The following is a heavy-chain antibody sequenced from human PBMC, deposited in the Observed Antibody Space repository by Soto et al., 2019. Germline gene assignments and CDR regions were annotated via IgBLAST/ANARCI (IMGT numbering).Heavy chain of an antibody. CDR1: GYSFIIHY. D-gene: IGHD2-2*01. CDR3: ARDYLSSKLSLSYFDF. Sequence: ASVKVSCKASGYSFIIHYIHWVRQAPGQGLEWMGFINPSGGSATLAQKFQGRVTMTRDTSTTTVYMELSSLRSEDAAVYYCARDYLSSKLSLSYFDFWGQGTLVTVSS. V-gene: IGHV1-46*01. J-gene: IGHJ4*02. CDR2: INPSGGSA.